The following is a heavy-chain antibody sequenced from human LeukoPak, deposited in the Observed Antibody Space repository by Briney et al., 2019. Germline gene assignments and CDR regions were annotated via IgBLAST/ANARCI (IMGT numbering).Heavy chain of an antibody. Sequence: GGSLTLSCVASGFTFSGYWMTWVRQAPGQGLEWVANIREDGNRQTYEDSLKGRFTISRDNARNSLYLQLDSLKAEDTAVYYCARDRGVVADGTVGWFDLWGQVTLVTVSS. V-gene: IGHV3-7*01. CDR2: IREDGNRQ. D-gene: IGHD3-10*01. CDR3: ARDRGVVADGTVGWFDL. CDR1: GFTFSGYW. J-gene: IGHJ5*02.